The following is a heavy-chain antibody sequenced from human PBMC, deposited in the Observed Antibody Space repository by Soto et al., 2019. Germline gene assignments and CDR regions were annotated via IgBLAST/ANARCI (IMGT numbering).Heavy chain of an antibody. D-gene: IGHD2-15*01. J-gene: IGHJ6*02. CDR2: IWFDGSNE. Sequence: PGGSLRLSCAASGFTFSDYGMHWVRQAPGEGLQWVAVIWFDGSNEHYADSVKGRFTISRDNSKNTLYLQMYSLRAGDTAVYYCARGSLHCSSTSCSYGMDVWGQGTTVTVSS. CDR1: GFTFSDYG. CDR3: ARGSLHCSSTSCSYGMDV. V-gene: IGHV3-33*01.